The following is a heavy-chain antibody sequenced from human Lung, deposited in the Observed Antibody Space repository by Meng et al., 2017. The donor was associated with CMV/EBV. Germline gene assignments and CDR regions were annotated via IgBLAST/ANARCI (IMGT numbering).Heavy chain of an antibody. CDR2: IKEDGSEK. V-gene: IGHV3-7*01. D-gene: IGHD1-26*01. J-gene: IGHJ1*01. CDR1: GFTLSSYW. Sequence: GGSLRLXCAASGFTLSSYWMSWVRQAPGKGLEWVANIKEDGSEKYYVDSVKGRFTISRDNAKNSLYVQMNSLRGEDTAVYYCVKGGEYTGSYYGGLIGYFDHWGQGXLVTVSS. CDR3: VKGGEYTGSYYGGLIGYFDH.